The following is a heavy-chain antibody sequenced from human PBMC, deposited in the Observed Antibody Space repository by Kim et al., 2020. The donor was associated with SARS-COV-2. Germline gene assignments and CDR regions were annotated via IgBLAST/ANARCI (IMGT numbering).Heavy chain of an antibody. CDR3: ARDRSATVTFSDAFDI. CDR2: IYYSGST. CDR1: GGSISSGDYY. V-gene: IGHV4-30-4*01. D-gene: IGHD4-17*01. Sequence: SETLSLTCTVSGGSISSGDYYWSWIRQPPGKGLEWIGYIYYSGSTYYNPSLKSRVTISVDTSKNQFSLKLSSVTAADTAVYYCARDRSATVTFSDAFDICGQGTMVTVSS. J-gene: IGHJ3*02.